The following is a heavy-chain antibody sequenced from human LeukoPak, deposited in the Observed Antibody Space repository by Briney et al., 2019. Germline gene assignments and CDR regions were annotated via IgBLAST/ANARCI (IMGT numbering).Heavy chain of an antibody. CDR3: VRDSCFGGTCFDDAFDM. Sequence: GASVKVSRKASGGTFSSYAISWVRQAPGQRLEWMGWINAGNGNTKYSQKFQGRVTITRDTSASTAYMELSSLRYEDTAVYYCVRDSCFGGTCFDDAFDMWGQGTMVTVSS. J-gene: IGHJ3*02. CDR1: GGTFSSYA. D-gene: IGHD2-15*01. V-gene: IGHV1-3*01. CDR2: INAGNGNT.